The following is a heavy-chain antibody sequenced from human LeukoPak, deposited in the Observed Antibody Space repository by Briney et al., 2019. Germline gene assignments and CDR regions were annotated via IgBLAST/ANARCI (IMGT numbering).Heavy chain of an antibody. CDR3: ARTYDSSGFPGWDDAFDI. Sequence: ASVKVSCKASGYTFTSYAMHWVRQAPGQRLEWMGWINAGNGNTKYSQKFQGRVTITRDTSASTAYMELSSLRSEDTVVYYCARTYDSSGFPGWDDAFDIWGQGTMVTVSS. J-gene: IGHJ3*02. D-gene: IGHD3-22*01. CDR1: GYTFTSYA. CDR2: INAGNGNT. V-gene: IGHV1-3*01.